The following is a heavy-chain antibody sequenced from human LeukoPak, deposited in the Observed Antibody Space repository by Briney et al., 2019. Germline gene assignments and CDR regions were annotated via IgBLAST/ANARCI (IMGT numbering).Heavy chain of an antibody. J-gene: IGHJ6*02. CDR2: IYYSGST. D-gene: IGHD1-14*01. Sequence: SETLSLTCAVYGGSFSGYYWSWIRQPPGKGLEWIGSIYYSGSTYYNPSLKSRVTISVDTSKNQFSLKLSSVTAADTAVYYCARSQPARYGMDVWGQGTTVTVSS. CDR3: ARSQPARYGMDV. CDR1: GGSFSGYY. V-gene: IGHV4-34*01.